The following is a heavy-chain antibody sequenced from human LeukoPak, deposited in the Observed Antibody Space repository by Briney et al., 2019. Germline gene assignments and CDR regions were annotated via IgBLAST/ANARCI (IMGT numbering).Heavy chain of an antibody. V-gene: IGHV4-30-4*07. Sequence: AQTLSLTCAASGGSITSGGYSWSWIRQTPGKGLEWIAYIHDSGSTYYNPSLKSRVSISIDTSKNHFSLKLSSMTAADTAVYYCARDQYYYDSSGYYRFDYWGQGTLVTVSS. J-gene: IGHJ4*02. D-gene: IGHD3-22*01. CDR3: ARDQYYYDSSGYYRFDY. CDR2: IHDSGST. CDR1: GGSITSGGYS.